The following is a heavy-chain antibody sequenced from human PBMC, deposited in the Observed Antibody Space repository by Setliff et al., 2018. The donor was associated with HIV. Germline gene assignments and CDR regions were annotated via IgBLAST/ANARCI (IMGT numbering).Heavy chain of an antibody. D-gene: IGHD2-21*01. CDR1: GFTFSSHG. CDR3: ARDPNSFGFDP. CDR2: TVIDGTYT. J-gene: IGHJ5*02. Sequence: GGSLRLSCSVSGFTFSSHGMHWVRQTPGKGLEWVAFTVIDGTYTFYADSVKGRFTISRDNAKNSLYLQMNSLRAEDTAVYYCARDPNSFGFDPWGQGTLVTVSS. V-gene: IGHV3-30*02.